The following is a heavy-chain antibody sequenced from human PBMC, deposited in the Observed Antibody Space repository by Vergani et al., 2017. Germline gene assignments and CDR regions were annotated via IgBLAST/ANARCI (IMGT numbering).Heavy chain of an antibody. D-gene: IGHD1-26*01. CDR2: IYTSGST. Sequence: QVQLQESGPGLVKPSQTLSLTCTVSGGSISSGSYYWSWIRQPAGKGLEWIGRIYTSGSTNYNPSLKSRVTISVDTSKNQFSLKLSSVTAADTAVYYCAIVHGGGWVPAFDIWGQGTMVTVSS. J-gene: IGHJ3*02. CDR1: GGSISSGSYY. CDR3: AIVHGGGWVPAFDI. V-gene: IGHV4-61*02.